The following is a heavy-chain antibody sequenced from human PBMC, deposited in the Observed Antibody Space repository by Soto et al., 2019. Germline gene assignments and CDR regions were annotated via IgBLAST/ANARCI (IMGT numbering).Heavy chain of an antibody. J-gene: IGHJ4*02. Sequence: EVQLLESGGDLIQPGGSLRLSCAASGFTFNIYAMTWVRQAPGKGLEWVSAISRYGDFTYYADSVEGRFTISRDHSKNTLYLQMTSLRPEDTPLDDCAKDRYLDYDSRVYLFGNWGQATLVSVSS. D-gene: IGHD3-22*01. CDR2: ISRYGDFT. CDR3: AKDRYLDYDSRVYLFGN. V-gene: IGHV3-23*01. CDR1: GFTFNIYA.